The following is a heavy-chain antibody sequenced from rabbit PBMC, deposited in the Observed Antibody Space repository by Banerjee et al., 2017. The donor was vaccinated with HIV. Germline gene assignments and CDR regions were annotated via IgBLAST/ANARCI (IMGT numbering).Heavy chain of an antibody. J-gene: IGHJ4*01. V-gene: IGHV1S45*01. CDR3: ARGEAGGGYDFNL. Sequence: QEQLVESGGGLVQPGGSLKLSCKASGFYFSTYAMSWVRQAPGKGLEWIGCIYTGIGSTDYASWAKGRFTISKTSSTTVTLQMASLTAADTASYFCARGEAGGGYDFNLWGQGTLVTVS. CDR2: IYTGIGST. D-gene: IGHD8-1*01. CDR1: GFYFSTYA.